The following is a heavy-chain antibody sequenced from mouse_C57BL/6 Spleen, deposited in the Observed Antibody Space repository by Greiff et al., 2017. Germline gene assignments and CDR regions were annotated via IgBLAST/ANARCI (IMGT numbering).Heavy chain of an antibody. Sequence: VQLKESGPELVKPGASVKISCKASGYAFSSSWMNWVKQRPGKGLEWIGRIYPGDGDTNYNGKFKGKATLTADKSSSTAYMQLSSLTSEDSAVYFCARANPYYGSSYDYFDDWGQGTTLTVSS. D-gene: IGHD1-1*01. CDR1: GYAFSSSW. J-gene: IGHJ2*01. V-gene: IGHV1-82*01. CDR2: IYPGDGDT. CDR3: ARANPYYGSSYDYFDD.